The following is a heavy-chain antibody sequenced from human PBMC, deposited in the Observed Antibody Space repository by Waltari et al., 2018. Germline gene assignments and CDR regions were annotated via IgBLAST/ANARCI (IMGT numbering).Heavy chain of an antibody. Sequence: QVQLVQSGAEVKKPGASVKVACKASGYTFTDYAVHWMRQAPGQGLEWVGWINVVNGKKKYYPHLEGRVTITRETSENTAYRELSRRRSEDTAVYYCARGGERSTWYSRFDPWGQGTLVSVSS. CDR2: INVVNGKK. CDR1: GYTFTDYA. V-gene: IGHV1-3*01. CDR3: ARGGERSTWYSRFDP. D-gene: IGHD6-13*01. J-gene: IGHJ5*02.